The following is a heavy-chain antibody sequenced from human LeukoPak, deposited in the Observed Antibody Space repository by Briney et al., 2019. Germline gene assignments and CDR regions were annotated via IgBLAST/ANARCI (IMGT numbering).Heavy chain of an antibody. CDR3: ARGREYYYDSSGYYYVHAFDI. J-gene: IGHJ3*02. CDR2: ISAYNGNT. Sequence: GASVKVSCKASGYTFTSYGISWVRQAPGQGLEWMGWISAYNGNTNYAQKLQGRVTMTTDTSTSTAYMELRSLRSDDTAVYYCARGREYYYDSSGYYYVHAFDIWGQGTMVTVSS. V-gene: IGHV1-18*01. CDR1: GYTFTSYG. D-gene: IGHD3-22*01.